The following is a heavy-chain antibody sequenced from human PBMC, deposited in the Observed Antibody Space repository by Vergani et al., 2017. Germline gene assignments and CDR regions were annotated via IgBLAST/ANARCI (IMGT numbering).Heavy chain of an antibody. D-gene: IGHD4/OR15-4a*01. Sequence: QVQLQQWGAGLLKPSETLSLTCAVYGGSFSGYYWSWIRQPPGKGLEWIGEINHSGSTNYNPSLKSRVTISVDTSKNLISLKLNSVTAADTALYYCARLGAAVDYWGQGTLVTVSS. J-gene: IGHJ4*02. CDR3: ARLGAAVDY. CDR1: GGSFSGYY. CDR2: INHSGST. V-gene: IGHV4-34*01.